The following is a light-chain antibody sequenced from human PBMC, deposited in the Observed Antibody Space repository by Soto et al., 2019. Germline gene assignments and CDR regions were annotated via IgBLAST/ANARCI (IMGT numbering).Light chain of an antibody. CDR2: DAT. Sequence: DIQMTQSPSSLSASVGDRVTITCRASQGVGTSLAWFQQKPGKAPQTLIYDATNLQSGVPSKFSGSGSGTDFTLTISSLRPEDFATYYCQQYKTYPLTFGQGTKVEIK. V-gene: IGKV1-16*02. CDR3: QQYKTYPLT. CDR1: QGVGTS. J-gene: IGKJ1*01.